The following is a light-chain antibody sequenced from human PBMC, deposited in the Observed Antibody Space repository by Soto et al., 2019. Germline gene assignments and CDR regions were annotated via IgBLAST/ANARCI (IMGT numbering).Light chain of an antibody. CDR2: AAS. V-gene: IGKV1-9*01. CDR3: QQSYSSPPT. J-gene: IGKJ1*01. CDR1: QAISSY. Sequence: DIQLTQAPSFLSASAGDRVSITCRASQAISSYLAWYQQKPGRAPKLLIYAASTLQSGVPSRFSGSGSGTEFTLTITSLQPEDFATYYCQQSYSSPPTFGQGTKVEIK.